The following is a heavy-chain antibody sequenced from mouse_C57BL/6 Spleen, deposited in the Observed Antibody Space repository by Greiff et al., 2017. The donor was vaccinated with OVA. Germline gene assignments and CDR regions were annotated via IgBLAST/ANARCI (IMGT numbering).Heavy chain of an antibody. CDR2: ILPSIGRT. CDR3: ARGSRGWYFDV. Sequence: QVQLQQPGSELRSPGSSVKLSCKDFDSAVFPIAYMSWVRQKPGHGVEWVGGILPSIGRTINGEKFEDKATLDADTLSNTAYLELNRLTSEDSAVYYCARGSRGWYFDVWGTETTVADSS. CDR1: DSAVFPIAY. J-gene: IGHJ1*03. V-gene: IGHV15-2*01. D-gene: IGHD1-1*01.